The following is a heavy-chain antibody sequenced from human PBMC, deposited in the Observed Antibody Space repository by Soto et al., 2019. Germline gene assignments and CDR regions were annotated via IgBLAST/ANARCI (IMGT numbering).Heavy chain of an antibody. Sequence: QVQLVESGGGVVQPGKSLRLSCAASGFTFSSYAMHWARQAPGKGLEWVTVISISGGDEYYAESVRGRFTISRDDSKNKLYLQMDSLRVEDTAVYYCARGTIVARQHLDFWGQGTLVTVSS. J-gene: IGHJ4*02. V-gene: IGHV3-30*03. CDR3: ARGTIVARQHLDF. CDR1: GFTFSSYA. D-gene: IGHD6-6*01. CDR2: ISISGGDE.